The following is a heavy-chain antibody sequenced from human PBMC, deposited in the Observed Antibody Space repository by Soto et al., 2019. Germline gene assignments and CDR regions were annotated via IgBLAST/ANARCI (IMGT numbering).Heavy chain of an antibody. CDR2: FFIGGNT. J-gene: IGHJ6*02. V-gene: IGHV4-39*02. CDR3: ARDRGYSYGTDYYYYYGMDV. CDR1: GGSISSSTYY. Sequence: SETLSLTCTVSGGSISSSTYYWGWMRQPPGKGLEWIASFFIGGNTYYNPSLKSRVTISVDTSKNQFSLKLSSVTAADTAVYYCARDRGYSYGTDYYYYYGMDVWGQGTTVTVSS. D-gene: IGHD5-18*01.